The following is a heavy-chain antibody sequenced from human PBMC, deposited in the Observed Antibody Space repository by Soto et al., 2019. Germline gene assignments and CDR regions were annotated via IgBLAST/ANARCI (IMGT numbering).Heavy chain of an antibody. CDR3: ARDCVVAAAEYYYGTDV. V-gene: IGHV4-61*01. D-gene: IGHD2-15*01. CDR1: GGSVSSGSYY. J-gene: IGHJ6*02. Sequence: SETLSLTCTVSGGSVSSGSYYWSWIRQPPGKGLEWIGYIYYSGSTNYNPSLKSRVTISVDTSKNQFSLKLSSVTAADTAVYYCARDCVVAAAEYYYGTDVWGQGTTVTVSS. CDR2: IYYSGST.